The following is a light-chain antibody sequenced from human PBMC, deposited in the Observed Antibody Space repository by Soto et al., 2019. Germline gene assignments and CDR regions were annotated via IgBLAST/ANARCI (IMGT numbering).Light chain of an antibody. J-gene: IGKJ1*01. Sequence: EIVLTQSPGTLSLSPGERATLSCRASQSVTNNYLACYQQKPGQAPSLLIDGASSSATGIPDRFSGSGSGTDFTLAISSLEPEDFAVYYCQEYGSCPWTFGQGTRVEIK. CDR2: GAS. V-gene: IGKV3-20*01. CDR3: QEYGSCPWT. CDR1: QSVTNNY.